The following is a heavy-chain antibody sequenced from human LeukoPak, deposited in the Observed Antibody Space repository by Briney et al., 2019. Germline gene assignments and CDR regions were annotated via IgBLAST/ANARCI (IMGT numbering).Heavy chain of an antibody. CDR2: ISSSGGIK. CDR1: GFSFSDNY. D-gene: IGHD3-22*01. CDR3: ARQTYYYDSSDYYYMGGFGY. J-gene: IGHJ4*02. V-gene: IGHV3-11*01. Sequence: TAGGSLRLSCAAAGFSFSDNYMSWIRQAPGKGLEWVSYISSSGGIKYYADSVKGRFTISRDNAKNSLYLQMNSLRAEDTAVYYCARQTYYYDSSDYYYMGGFGYWGQGTLVTVSS.